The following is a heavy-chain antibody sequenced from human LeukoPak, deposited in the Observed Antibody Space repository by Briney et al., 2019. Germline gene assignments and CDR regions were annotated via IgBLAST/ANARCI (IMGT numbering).Heavy chain of an antibody. CDR3: AREGSSWYRALDY. CDR2: IDTSGST. V-gene: IGHV4-4*07. Sequence: SETLSLTCSVSGGSISSYYWSWIQQPAGKGLEWIGRIDTSGSTNHNPSLKSRVTMSLDTSKKQFSLKLSSVTAADTAVYYCAREGSSWYRALDYWGQGTLVTVSS. CDR1: GGSISSYY. D-gene: IGHD6-13*01. J-gene: IGHJ4*02.